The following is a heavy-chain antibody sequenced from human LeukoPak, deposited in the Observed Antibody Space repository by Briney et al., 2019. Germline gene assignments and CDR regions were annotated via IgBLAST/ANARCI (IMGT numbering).Heavy chain of an antibody. Sequence: PGGSQRLSCAASGFTFSSYGMHWVRQAPGKGLEWVAFIRYDGSNKYYADSVKGRFTISRDNSKNTLYLQMNSLRAEDTAVYYCAVWDYDSSGYYSDVPYYFDYWGQGTLVTVSS. J-gene: IGHJ4*02. V-gene: IGHV3-30*02. CDR3: AVWDYDSSGYYSDVPYYFDY. CDR2: IRYDGSNK. CDR1: GFTFSSYG. D-gene: IGHD3-22*01.